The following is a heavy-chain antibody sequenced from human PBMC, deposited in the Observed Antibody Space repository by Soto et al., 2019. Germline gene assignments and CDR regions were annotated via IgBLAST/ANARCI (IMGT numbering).Heavy chain of an antibody. CDR2: ISAYNGNT. CDR1: GYTFTSYA. Sequence: ASVKVSCKASGYTFTSYAISWVRQAPGQGLEWMGWISAYNGNTNYAQKLQGRVTMTTDTSTSTAYMELRSLRSDDTAVYYCARDDYPGNWFDPWGQGTLVTVSS. D-gene: IGHD4-17*01. J-gene: IGHJ5*02. CDR3: ARDDYPGNWFDP. V-gene: IGHV1-18*01.